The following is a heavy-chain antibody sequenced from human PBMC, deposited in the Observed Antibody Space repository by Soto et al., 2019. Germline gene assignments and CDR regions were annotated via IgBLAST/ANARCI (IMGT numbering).Heavy chain of an antibody. CDR1: GFTFSSYA. CDR3: ANIPTPYAPKINWFDP. V-gene: IGHV3-23*01. D-gene: IGHD2-21*01. CDR2: ISGSGGST. Sequence: PGGSLRLSCAASGFTFSSYAMSWVRQAPGKGLEWVSAISGSGGSTYYADSVKGRFTISGDNSKNTLYLQMNSLRAEDTAVYYCANIPTPYAPKINWFDPWGQGTLVTVSS. J-gene: IGHJ5*02.